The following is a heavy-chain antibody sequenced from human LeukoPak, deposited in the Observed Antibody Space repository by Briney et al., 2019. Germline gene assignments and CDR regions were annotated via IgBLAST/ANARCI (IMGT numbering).Heavy chain of an antibody. CDR1: GGSISSGGYY. J-gene: IGHJ4*02. Sequence: PSQTLSLTCTVSGGSISSGGYYWSWIRQPPGKGLEWIGYIYHSGSTYYNPSLKSRVTISVDRSKNQFSLKLSSVTAADTAVYYCARVAYYYDSSGPKKYFDYWGQGTLVTVSS. D-gene: IGHD3-22*01. CDR2: IYHSGST. CDR3: ARVAYYYDSSGPKKYFDY. V-gene: IGHV4-30-2*01.